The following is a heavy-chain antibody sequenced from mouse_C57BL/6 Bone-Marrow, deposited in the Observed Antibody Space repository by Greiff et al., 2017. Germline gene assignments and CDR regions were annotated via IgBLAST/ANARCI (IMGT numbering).Heavy chain of an antibody. Sequence: QVQLQQSGAELVRPGTSVKVSCKASGYAFTNYLIEWVKQRPGQGLEWIGVINPGSGGTNYNEKFKGKATLTADKSSSTAYMQLSSLTSEDSAVYFCARIYPWCAYWGQGTLVTVSA. J-gene: IGHJ3*01. D-gene: IGHD2-3*01. CDR1: GYAFTNYL. CDR3: ARIYPWCAY. CDR2: INPGSGGT. V-gene: IGHV1-54*01.